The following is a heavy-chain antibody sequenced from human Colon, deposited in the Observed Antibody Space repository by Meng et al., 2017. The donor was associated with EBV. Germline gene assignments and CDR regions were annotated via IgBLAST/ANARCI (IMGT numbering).Heavy chain of an antibody. CDR1: GDSISSGDYS. J-gene: IGHJ5*02. Sequence: QLLLPEPDSGLVQPSQSLSLTCAVSGDSISSGDYSWSWIRQPPGQGLEWIGYIYHGGTTYNTSLKSRVTISVDNSKNQFSLRLTSVTAADTAVYYCARGPYCGGDCYWFDPWGQGTLVTVSS. CDR2: IYHGGTT. V-gene: IGHV4-30-2*01. D-gene: IGHD2-21*02. CDR3: ARGPYCGGDCYWFDP.